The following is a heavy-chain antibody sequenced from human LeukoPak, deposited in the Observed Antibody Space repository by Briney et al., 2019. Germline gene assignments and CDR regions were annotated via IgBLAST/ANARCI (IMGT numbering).Heavy chain of an antibody. CDR1: GFTFNSYS. V-gene: IGHV3-21*01. CDR2: ISSSSSYI. Sequence: GGSLTLYCAASGFTFNSYSMNWLRQAPGKELKGVSSISSSSSYIYYADSVKGRFTISRDNAKNSLYLQMTGLRAEDTAVYYCARDMSGTMVREEYYFDYWGQGTLVTVSS. J-gene: IGHJ4*02. CDR3: ARDMSGTMVREEYYFDY. D-gene: IGHD3-10*01.